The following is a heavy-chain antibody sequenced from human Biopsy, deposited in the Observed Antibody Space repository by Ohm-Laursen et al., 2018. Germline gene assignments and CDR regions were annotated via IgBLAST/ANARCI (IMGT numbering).Heavy chain of an antibody. CDR3: ARASASQYYGVDV. D-gene: IGHD1-26*01. J-gene: IGHJ6*02. CDR1: GFSFTTVGMR. CDR2: VDWAGDT. V-gene: IGHV2-70*04. Sequence: TQTLTLTCTFSGFSFTTVGMRVTWIRQAPGKALEWLAHVDWAGDTRYSASLKTRLSISKDTFKDQVVLTMTDIGPVDTATYYCARASASQYYGVDVWGQGTSVTVSS.